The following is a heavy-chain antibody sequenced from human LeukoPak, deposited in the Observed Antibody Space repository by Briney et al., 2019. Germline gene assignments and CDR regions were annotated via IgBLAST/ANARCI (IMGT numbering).Heavy chain of an antibody. CDR1: GFTVSNNY. J-gene: IGHJ4*02. V-gene: IGHV3-66*01. Sequence: PGGSLRLSCAASGFTVSNNYMTWVRQAPGKGLEWVSVIYSGGSTYCADSVKGRFTISRDNSKNTLYLQMNSLRAEDTAVYYCARGPSYRLDYWGQGTLVTVSS. D-gene: IGHD1-26*01. CDR2: IYSGGST. CDR3: ARGPSYRLDY.